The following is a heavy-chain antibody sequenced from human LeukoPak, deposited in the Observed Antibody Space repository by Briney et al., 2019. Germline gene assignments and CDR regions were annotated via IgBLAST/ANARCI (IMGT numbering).Heavy chain of an antibody. D-gene: IGHD3/OR15-3a*01. J-gene: IGHJ4*02. Sequence: GGSLRLSCAVSGITLSNYGMSWVRQAPAKGLEWVAGISDSGGSTKYADSVKGRFTISRDNPKNTLYLQMNSLRAEDTAVYFCAKRGVVIRVILVGFHKEAYYFESWGQGALVTVSS. CDR1: GITLSNYG. CDR3: AKRGVVIRVILVGFHKEAYYFES. V-gene: IGHV3-23*01. CDR2: ISDSGGST.